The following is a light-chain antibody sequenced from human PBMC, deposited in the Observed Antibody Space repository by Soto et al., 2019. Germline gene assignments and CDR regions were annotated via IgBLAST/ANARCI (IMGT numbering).Light chain of an antibody. CDR3: SSYTSSSLVV. J-gene: IGLJ2*01. CDR2: DVS. V-gene: IGLV2-14*01. Sequence: QSALTQPASVSGSPGQSITISCTGTSSDVGGYNYVSWYQQHPGKAPKLMIYDVSNRPSGVSNRFSGSKSGNTASLTISGLQAEDEADYYCSSYTSSSLVVFGVGTMLTVL. CDR1: SSDVGGYNY.